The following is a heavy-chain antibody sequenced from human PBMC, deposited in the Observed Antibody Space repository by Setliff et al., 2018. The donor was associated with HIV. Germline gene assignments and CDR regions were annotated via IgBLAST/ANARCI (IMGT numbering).Heavy chain of an antibody. Sequence: PGGSMRLSCAASGFTVSGNYMNWVRQAPGKGMEWVSVIYSGSSTYYADSVKGRFTISRENSKNTLYIQMNSLRAEDTAVYYCARATYSSSWYKGLGALDIWGQGTMVTVSS. J-gene: IGHJ3*02. CDR2: IYSGSST. V-gene: IGHV3-66*01. CDR3: ARATYSSSWYKGLGALDI. D-gene: IGHD6-13*01. CDR1: GFTVSGNY.